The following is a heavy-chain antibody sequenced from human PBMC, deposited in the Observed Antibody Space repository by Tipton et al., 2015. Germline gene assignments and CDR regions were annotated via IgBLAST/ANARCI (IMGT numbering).Heavy chain of an antibody. V-gene: IGHV4-34*01. CDR2: INDSGKS. CDR3: ARGRGWRVFDY. CDR1: GESFSKYY. Sequence: TLSLTCAVSGESFSKYYWSWIRQSPGKGLEWIGEINDSGKSNYNPSLKSRVTISVDTSKRQFFLKLTSVIAADTAVYFCARGRGWRVFDYWGQGTLVTVSS. D-gene: IGHD3-10*01. J-gene: IGHJ4*02.